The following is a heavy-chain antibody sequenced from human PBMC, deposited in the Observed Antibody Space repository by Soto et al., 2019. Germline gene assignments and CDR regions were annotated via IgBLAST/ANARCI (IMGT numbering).Heavy chain of an antibody. Sequence: ASVKVSCKASGGTFSSYAISWVRQAPGQGLEWMGGIIPIFGTANYAQKFQGRVTITADKSTSTAYMELSSLRSEDTAVYYCAGDSSSYSTLFDYWGQGTLVTVSS. CDR2: IIPIFGTA. V-gene: IGHV1-69*06. D-gene: IGHD3-22*01. CDR1: GGTFSSYA. CDR3: AGDSSSYSTLFDY. J-gene: IGHJ4*02.